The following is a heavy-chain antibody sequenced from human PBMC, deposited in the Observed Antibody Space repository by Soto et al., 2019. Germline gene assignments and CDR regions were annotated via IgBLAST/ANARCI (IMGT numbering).Heavy chain of an antibody. V-gene: IGHV1-69*12. CDR2: IIPIFGTA. Sequence: QVQLVQSGAEVKKPGSSVKVSCKASGGTFSSYAISWVRQAPGQGLEWMGGIIPIFGTANYAQKFQGRVTITADESTSTGYMELGSLRSEDTAVYYCARDSYCGGDCYPNWFDPWGQGTLVTVSS. CDR3: ARDSYCGGDCYPNWFDP. D-gene: IGHD2-21*02. CDR1: GGTFSSYA. J-gene: IGHJ5*02.